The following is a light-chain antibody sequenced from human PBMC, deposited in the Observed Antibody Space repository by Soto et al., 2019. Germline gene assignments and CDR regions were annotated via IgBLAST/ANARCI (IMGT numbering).Light chain of an antibody. CDR1: QSVSSS. Sequence: EIVMTQSPATLSVSPGERATLSCRASQSVSSSLACYQHKPGQAPRLLIYGASTRATGIPARFSGSGSGTEFTLTISSLQSEDLAVYYCQQYKNWLTWTFGQGTKVEI. CDR2: GAS. J-gene: IGKJ1*01. CDR3: QQYKNWLTWT. V-gene: IGKV3-15*01.